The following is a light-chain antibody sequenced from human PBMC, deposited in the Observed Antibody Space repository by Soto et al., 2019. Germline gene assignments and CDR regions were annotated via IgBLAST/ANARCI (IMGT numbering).Light chain of an antibody. Sequence: DTQMTQSPSSLSASVGDRVTITCRASQSISSYLSWYQQKPGKAPQLLINVASTLQSGVPSRFSGSGSGTDFTLAISSLQPEDFATYYCQQSSSTPQTFGGGTRVEIK. J-gene: IGKJ4*01. V-gene: IGKV1-39*01. CDR1: QSISSY. CDR2: VAS. CDR3: QQSSSTPQT.